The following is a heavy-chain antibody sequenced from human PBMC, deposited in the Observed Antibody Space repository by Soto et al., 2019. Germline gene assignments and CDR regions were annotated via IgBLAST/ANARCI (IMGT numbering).Heavy chain of an antibody. J-gene: IGHJ4*02. Sequence: GASVKVSCKASGYTFTSYAMHWVRQAPGQRLEWMGWINAGNGNTKYSQKFQGRVTITRDTSASTAYMELSSLRSEDTAVYYCARVYTAALPVFDYWGQGTLVTVSS. D-gene: IGHD5-18*01. V-gene: IGHV1-3*01. CDR2: INAGNGNT. CDR1: GYTFTSYA. CDR3: ARVYTAALPVFDY.